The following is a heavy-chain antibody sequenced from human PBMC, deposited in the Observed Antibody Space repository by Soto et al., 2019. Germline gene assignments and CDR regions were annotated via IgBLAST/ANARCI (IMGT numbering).Heavy chain of an antibody. Sequence: EVQLLESGGGLVQPGGSLRLSCAASGFTFSSYAMSWVRQAPGKGLEWVSGISNSGGGAYYADSVKGRFTLSRDNSKNTLYLHMNSLRADDTAVYYCANRVYHGDFDYWGQGTLVTVSS. D-gene: IGHD2-2*01. V-gene: IGHV3-23*01. CDR3: ANRVYHGDFDY. CDR1: GFTFSSYA. J-gene: IGHJ4*02. CDR2: ISNSGGGA.